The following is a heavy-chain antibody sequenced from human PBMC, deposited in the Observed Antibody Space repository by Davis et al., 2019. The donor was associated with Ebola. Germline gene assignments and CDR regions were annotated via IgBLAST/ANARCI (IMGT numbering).Heavy chain of an antibody. V-gene: IGHV4-39*07. J-gene: IGHJ6*02. Sequence: SETLSLTCTVSGGSISSSSYYWGWIRQPPGKGLEWIGEIYHSGSTNYNPSLKSRVTISVDKSKNQFSLKLSSVTAADTAVYYCARGRKGYYYYGMDVWGQGTTVTVSS. CDR3: ARGRKGYYYYGMDV. CDR1: GGSISSSSYY. CDR2: IYHSGST.